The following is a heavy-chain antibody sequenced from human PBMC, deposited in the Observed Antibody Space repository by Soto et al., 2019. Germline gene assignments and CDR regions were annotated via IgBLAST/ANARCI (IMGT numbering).Heavy chain of an antibody. CDR3: AGVTPGGVAY. J-gene: IGHJ4*02. CDR2: IYHSGST. CDR1: GGSISSSNW. V-gene: IGHV4-4*02. Sequence: SETLSLTCAVSGGSISSSNWWSWVRQPPGTGLEWIREIYHSGSTNYNPSLKSRVTISVDTSKNQFSLKLSSVTAADTAVYYCAGVTPGGVAYWGQGTLVTVSS. D-gene: IGHD3-16*01.